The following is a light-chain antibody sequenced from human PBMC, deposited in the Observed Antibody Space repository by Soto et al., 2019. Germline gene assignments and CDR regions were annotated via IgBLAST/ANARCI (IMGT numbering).Light chain of an antibody. CDR1: SSDVGGYNY. J-gene: IGLJ1*01. V-gene: IGLV2-14*03. Sequence: QSALTQPASVSGSPGQSITISCTGTSSDVGGYNYVSWYQHHPGKAPKLIIYDVTSRPSGVSIRFSGSKSDNTASLTISGLQPEDAADYHSSSYTTSNTRQIAFGTGTKLTVL. CDR2: DVT. CDR3: SSYTTSNTRQIA.